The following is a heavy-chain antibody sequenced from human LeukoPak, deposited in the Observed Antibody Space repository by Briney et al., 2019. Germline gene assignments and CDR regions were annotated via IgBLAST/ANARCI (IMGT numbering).Heavy chain of an antibody. CDR3: ASRSGYYYYYMGV. Sequence: GGSLRLSCAASGFTVSSNYMSWVRQAPGKGLEWVSVIYSGGSTYYADSVKGRFTISRDNSKNTLYLQMNSLRAEDTAVYYCASRSGYYYYYMGVWGKGTTVTISS. CDR2: IYSGGST. J-gene: IGHJ6*03. CDR1: GFTVSSNY. V-gene: IGHV3-53*01.